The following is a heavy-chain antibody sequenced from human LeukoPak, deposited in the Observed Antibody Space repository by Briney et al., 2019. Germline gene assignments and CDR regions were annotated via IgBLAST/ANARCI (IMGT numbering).Heavy chain of an antibody. Sequence: SDTLSVTCAVSGGSISSSNWRRWVRQPPGKGVGWIWENHHSGSTNYNPSLKSRVTITVDKSKNQFSLKLSSVTAANTAVDYCAVGGVYLRGGAEAFDIWGQGTMVTVSS. D-gene: IGHD3-10*01. V-gene: IGHV4-4*02. CDR2: NHHSGST. CDR3: AVGGVYLRGGAEAFDI. J-gene: IGHJ3*02. CDR1: GGSISSSNW.